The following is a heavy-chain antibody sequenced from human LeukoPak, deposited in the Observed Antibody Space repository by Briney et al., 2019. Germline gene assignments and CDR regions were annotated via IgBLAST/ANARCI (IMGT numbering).Heavy chain of an antibody. Sequence: ASVNLSCKASGYSFTSYYIHWVRQAPRHGLEWMGMINPPGASTTYAQQFQGGVTLTTDTSTRTVYMGLSSLRSEDTAVYYCARDGVFDSSGYYDFDYWGQGTLVTVSS. D-gene: IGHD3-22*01. J-gene: IGHJ4*02. V-gene: IGHV1-46*01. CDR2: INPPGAST. CDR3: ARDGVFDSSGYYDFDY. CDR1: GYSFTSYY.